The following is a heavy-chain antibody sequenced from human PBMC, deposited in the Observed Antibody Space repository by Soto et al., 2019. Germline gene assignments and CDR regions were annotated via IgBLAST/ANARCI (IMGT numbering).Heavy chain of an antibody. CDR2: IYYSGST. J-gene: IGHJ6*02. Sequence: TLSLTCTVSGGSISSGDYYWSWIRQPPGKGLEWIGYIYYSGSTYYNPSLKSRVTISVDTSKNQFSLKLSSVTAADTAVYYCASGLTIFGVVSPLYGMDVWGQGTTVTVSS. V-gene: IGHV4-30-4*01. D-gene: IGHD3-3*01. CDR3: ASGLTIFGVVSPLYGMDV. CDR1: GGSISSGDYY.